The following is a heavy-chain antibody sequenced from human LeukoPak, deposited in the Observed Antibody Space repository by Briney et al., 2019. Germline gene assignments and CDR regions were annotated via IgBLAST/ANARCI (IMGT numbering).Heavy chain of an antibody. V-gene: IGHV1-2*02. D-gene: IGHD4-17*01. CDR3: XXXDYGDYGMDV. Sequence: ASVKVSCKASGYTFTGYYMHWVRQAPGQGLEWMGWINPNSGGTNYAQKFQGRVTMTRDTSTSTAYMELSRLGSDGTAGYYLXXXDYGDYGMDVWGQGTTVTVSS. J-gene: IGHJ6*02. CDR1: GYTFTGYY. CDR2: INPNSGGT.